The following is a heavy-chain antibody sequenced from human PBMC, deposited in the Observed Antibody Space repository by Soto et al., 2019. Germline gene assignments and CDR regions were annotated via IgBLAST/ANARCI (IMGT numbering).Heavy chain of an antibody. V-gene: IGHV4-39*01. CDR2: IYYSGST. Sequence: QLQLQESGPGLVKPSETLSLTCTVSGGSISSSSYYWGWIRQPPGKGLEWIGSIYYSGSTYYNPSLKSRVTISVDTSKNQFSLKLSSVTAADTAVYYCAKTPLRCSGGNCQVDYWGQGTLVTVSS. J-gene: IGHJ4*02. CDR1: GGSISSSSYY. CDR3: AKTPLRCSGGNCQVDY. D-gene: IGHD2-15*01.